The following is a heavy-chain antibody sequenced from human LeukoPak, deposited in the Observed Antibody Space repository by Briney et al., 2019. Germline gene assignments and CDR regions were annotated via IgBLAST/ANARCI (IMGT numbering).Heavy chain of an antibody. CDR3: AKDPGYQVVYCFDY. CDR2: ISGSGGST. Sequence: GGSLRLSCAASGFTFSSYSMSWVRQAPGKGLEWVSGISGSGGSTDYADSVKGRFTISRDKSKNTLYLQMNSLRVEDTAVYYCAKDPGYQVVYCFDYWGQGTLVTVSS. CDR1: GFTFSSYS. D-gene: IGHD2-2*01. J-gene: IGHJ4*02. V-gene: IGHV3-23*01.